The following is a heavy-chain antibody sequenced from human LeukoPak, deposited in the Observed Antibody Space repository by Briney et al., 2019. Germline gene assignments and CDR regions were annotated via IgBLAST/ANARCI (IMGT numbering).Heavy chain of an antibody. CDR1: GGSISSSSYY. CDR2: IYYSGST. CDR3: ARDRDAFDI. V-gene: IGHV4-39*07. J-gene: IGHJ3*02. Sequence: SETLSLTCTVSGGSISSSSYYWGWIRQPPGKGLEWIGSIYYSGSTYYNPSLKSRVTISVDTSKNQFSLKLSSVTAADTAVYYCARDRDAFDIWGQGTMFTVSS.